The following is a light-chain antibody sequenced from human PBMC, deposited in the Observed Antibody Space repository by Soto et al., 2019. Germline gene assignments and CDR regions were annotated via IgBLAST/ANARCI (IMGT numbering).Light chain of an antibody. CDR3: QAWDSSTYV. J-gene: IGLJ1*01. Sequence: SYELTQPPSVSVSPGQTANITCSGDKLGHKYASWYQQKPGQSPVVVIYQDTKRPSGIPERFSGSNSGNTATLTISGTQAMDEADYYCQAWDSSTYVFGTGTKLTVL. CDR2: QDT. V-gene: IGLV3-1*01. CDR1: KLGHKY.